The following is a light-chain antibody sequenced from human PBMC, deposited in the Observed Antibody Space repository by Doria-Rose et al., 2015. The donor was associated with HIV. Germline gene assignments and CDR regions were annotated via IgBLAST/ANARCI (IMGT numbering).Light chain of an antibody. V-gene: IGKV1-39*01. CDR2: AAS. CDR3: QQTYSSPPWT. CDR1: QTVSTY. Sequence: SQTVSTYLNWFQQEPGKAPKLLIYAASRLQSGVPSGFSGCGSGTDFTLTISGLQPGDFATYYGQQTYSSPPWTFGQGTKVEMK. J-gene: IGKJ1*01.